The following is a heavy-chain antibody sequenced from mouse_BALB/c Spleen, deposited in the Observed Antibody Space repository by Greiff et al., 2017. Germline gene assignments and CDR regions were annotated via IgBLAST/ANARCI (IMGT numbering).Heavy chain of an antibody. CDR1: GYTFTSYN. J-gene: IGHJ4*01. D-gene: IGHD2-2*01. CDR3: ARRGYDDAMDY. Sequence: QVQLKQPGAELVKPGASVKMSCKASGYTFTSYNMHWVKQTPGQGLEWIGAIYPGNGDTSYNQKFKGKATLTADKSSSTAYMQLSSLTSEDSAVYYCARRGYDDAMDYWGQGTSVTVSS. CDR2: IYPGNGDT. V-gene: IGHV1-12*01.